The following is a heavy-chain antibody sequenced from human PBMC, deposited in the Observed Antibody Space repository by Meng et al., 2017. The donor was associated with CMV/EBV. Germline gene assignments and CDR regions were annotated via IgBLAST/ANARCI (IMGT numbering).Heavy chain of an antibody. Sequence: SETLSLTCTVSGGSVSSGSYYWSWIRQPPGKGLECIGYIYYSGRTNYNTSLKSRVTISVDTSKNQFSLKLSSVTAADTAVYYCARASGSLISFDYWGQGTLVTVSS. CDR1: GGSVSSGSYY. CDR2: IYYSGRT. J-gene: IGHJ4*02. V-gene: IGHV4-61*01. D-gene: IGHD1-26*01. CDR3: ARASGSLISFDY.